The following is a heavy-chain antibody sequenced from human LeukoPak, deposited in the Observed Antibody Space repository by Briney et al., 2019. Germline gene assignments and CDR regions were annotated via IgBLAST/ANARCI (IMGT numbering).Heavy chain of an antibody. J-gene: IGHJ2*01. Sequence: PSETLSLTCVVSDYSISSPNWWGWIRQSPGKGLEWIGYIYYTGSTYYNPSLKSLFTMSVDTSRNQFSLKISSVTAVDTAVYYCARSASGYSSGWPYTYWYFDLWGRGTLVTVSS. V-gene: IGHV4-28*01. CDR3: ARSASGYSSGWPYTYWYFDL. CDR1: DYSISSPNW. D-gene: IGHD6-19*01. CDR2: IYYTGST.